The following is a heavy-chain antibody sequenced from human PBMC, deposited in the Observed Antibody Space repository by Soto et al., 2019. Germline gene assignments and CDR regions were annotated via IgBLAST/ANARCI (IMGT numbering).Heavy chain of an antibody. D-gene: IGHD6-6*01. CDR3: ATPLYSSSNYFDY. CDR2: IWYDGSNK. Sequence: PGGSLRLSCAASGFTFSSYGMHWVRQAPGKGLEWVAVIWYDGSNKYYTDSVKGRFTISRDNSKNTLYLQMNSLRAEDTAVYYCATPLYSSSNYFDYWGQGTLVTVSS. J-gene: IGHJ4*02. CDR1: GFTFSSYG. V-gene: IGHV3-33*01.